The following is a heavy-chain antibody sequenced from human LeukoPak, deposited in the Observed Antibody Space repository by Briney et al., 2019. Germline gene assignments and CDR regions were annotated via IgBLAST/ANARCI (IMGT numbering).Heavy chain of an antibody. CDR1: GFTFSSYS. J-gene: IGHJ4*02. Sequence: GGSLRLSCAASGFTFSSYSMNWVRQAPGKGLEWVSYISSSSSSTIYYADSVKGRFTISRDNAKNSLYLQMNSLRAEDTAVYYCASELASLIDYWGQGTLVTVSS. D-gene: IGHD3-3*02. CDR3: ASELASLIDY. CDR2: ISSSSSSTI. V-gene: IGHV3-48*01.